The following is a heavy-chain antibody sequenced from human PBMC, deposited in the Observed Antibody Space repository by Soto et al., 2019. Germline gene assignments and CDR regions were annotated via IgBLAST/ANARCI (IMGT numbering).Heavy chain of an antibody. D-gene: IGHD3-22*01. CDR1: GFTFSSYA. V-gene: IGHV3-23*01. CDR3: AKLRGLGTMIVAKAFDI. J-gene: IGHJ3*02. Sequence: GGSLRLSCAASGFTFSSYAMSWVRQAPGKGLEWVSAISGSGGSTYYADSVKGRFTISRDNSKNTLYLQMNSLRAEDTAVYYCAKLRGLGTMIVAKAFDIWGQGTMVTVSS. CDR2: ISGSGGST.